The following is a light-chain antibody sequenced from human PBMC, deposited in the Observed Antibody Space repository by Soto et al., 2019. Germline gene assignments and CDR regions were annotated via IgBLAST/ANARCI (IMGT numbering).Light chain of an antibody. CDR2: AAS. CDR1: QGINKD. CDR3: EQYNTYPIT. Sequence: DIQLTQSPSSLSASVGDRITITCRASQGINKDLAWVQQKPGKAPKSLIYAASTLQSGVPSRFSGSGFGTEFTLTISSLQPEDFATYYCEQYNTYPITFGQGTRLEIK. J-gene: IGKJ5*01. V-gene: IGKV1-16*01.